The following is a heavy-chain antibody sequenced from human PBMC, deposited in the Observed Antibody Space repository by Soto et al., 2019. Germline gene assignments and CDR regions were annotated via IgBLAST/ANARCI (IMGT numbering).Heavy chain of an antibody. Sequence: SGPTLVNPTQTLTLTCTFSGFSLSTSGICVSWIRQPPGKALEWLAHIDWDDDKYYSTSLKTRLTISKDTSKNQVVLTMTNMDPVYTATYYCSRMVYSSGWGSFNFWGQGTLVTVPS. CDR1: GFSLSTSGIC. V-gene: IGHV2-70*01. CDR2: IDWDDDK. J-gene: IGHJ4*02. CDR3: SRMVYSSGWGSFNF. D-gene: IGHD6-19*01.